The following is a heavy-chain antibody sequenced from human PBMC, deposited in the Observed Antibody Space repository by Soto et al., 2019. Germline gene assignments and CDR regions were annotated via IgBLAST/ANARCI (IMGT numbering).Heavy chain of an antibody. J-gene: IGHJ3*02. CDR2: ISGTGGST. CDR1: GFIFSTYA. D-gene: IGHD4-17*01. CDR3: AHPRGYGVFDAVDI. Sequence: GGSLRLSCAASGFIFSTYAMNWVRQAPGKGLEWVSAISGTGGSTYYAESVRGRFTISRDNSINTLYLQMSSLRTEDTAVYYCAHPRGYGVFDAVDIWGQGTMVTVSS. V-gene: IGHV3-23*01.